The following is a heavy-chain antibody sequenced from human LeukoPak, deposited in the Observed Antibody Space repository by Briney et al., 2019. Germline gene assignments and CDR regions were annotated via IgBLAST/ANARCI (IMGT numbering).Heavy chain of an antibody. CDR3: AKDSGIVVVPAAPDY. Sequence: RSGGSLRLSCAASGFTFSSYAMSWVRQAPGKGLEWVSAISGSGGSTYYADSVKGRFTISRDNSKNTLYLQMNSLRAEDTAVYYCAKDSGIVVVPAAPDYWGQGTLVTVSS. J-gene: IGHJ4*02. D-gene: IGHD2-2*01. CDR1: GFTFSSYA. V-gene: IGHV3-23*01. CDR2: ISGSGGST.